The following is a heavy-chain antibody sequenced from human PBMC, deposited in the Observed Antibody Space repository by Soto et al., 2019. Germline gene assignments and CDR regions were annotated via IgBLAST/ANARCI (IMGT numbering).Heavy chain of an antibody. V-gene: IGHV4-30-4*01. D-gene: IGHD4-17*01. CDR3: ARRNKYGDYDC. J-gene: IGHJ4*02. Sequence: SETLSLTCTVSGGSISSGDYYWSWIRQPPGKGLEWIGYIYYSGNTYYNPSLRSRVTISLDTSKNQFSLKLSSVTAADTAVYYCARRNKYGDYDCWGQGTLVTVSS. CDR1: GGSISSGDYY. CDR2: IYYSGNT.